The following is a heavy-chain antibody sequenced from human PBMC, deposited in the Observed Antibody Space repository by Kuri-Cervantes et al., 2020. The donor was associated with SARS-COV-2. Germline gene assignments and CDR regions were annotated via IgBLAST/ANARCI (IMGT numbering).Heavy chain of an antibody. CDR2: ISSNGGST. V-gene: IGHV3-64*02. D-gene: IGHD3-22*01. CDR1: GFTFSSYA. J-gene: IGHJ5*02. CDR3: ARGAHYYDSSSYPEWFDP. Sequence: GESLKISCAASGFTFSSYAMHWVRQAPGKGLEYVSAISSNGGSTYYADSVKGRFTISRDNSKNTLYLQMGSLRAEDMAVYYCARGAHYYDSSSYPEWFDPWGQGTLVTVSS.